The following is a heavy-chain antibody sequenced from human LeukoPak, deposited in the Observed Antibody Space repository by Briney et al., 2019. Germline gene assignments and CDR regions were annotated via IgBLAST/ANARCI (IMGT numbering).Heavy chain of an antibody. Sequence: SETLSLTCTVSGGSISSSSYYWGWIRQPPGKGLEWIGGIYYSGSTYYNPSLKSGVTISVDTSKNQFSLKLSSVTAADTAVYYCARQSSDILTGYYRGPYYYYGMDVWGQGTTVTVSS. CDR3: ARQSSDILTGYYRGPYYYYGMDV. D-gene: IGHD3-9*01. CDR2: IYYSGST. J-gene: IGHJ6*02. V-gene: IGHV4-39*01. CDR1: GGSISSSSYY.